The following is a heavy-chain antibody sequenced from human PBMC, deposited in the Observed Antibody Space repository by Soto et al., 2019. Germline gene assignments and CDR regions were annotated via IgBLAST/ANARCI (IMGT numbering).Heavy chain of an antibody. CDR3: ARDSAGGVRYFDWLGMYYGMDV. CDR1: GGSISSYY. CDR2: IYYSGST. D-gene: IGHD3-9*01. V-gene: IGHV4-59*01. Sequence: SETLSLTCTVTGGSISSYYWSWIRQPPGKGLEWIGYIYYSGSTNYNPSLKSRVTISVDTSKNQFSLKLSSVTAADTAVYYCARDSAGGVRYFDWLGMYYGMDVWGQGTTVTVSS. J-gene: IGHJ6*02.